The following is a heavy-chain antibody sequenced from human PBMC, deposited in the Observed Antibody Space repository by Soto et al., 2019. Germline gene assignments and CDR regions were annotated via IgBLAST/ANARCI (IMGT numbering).Heavy chain of an antibody. Sequence: SETLSLTCIVSGDSVSIGTYYWSWIRQPPGKGLEWIGYIYYRGSTNYNPSLKSRVTISIDTSRNQFSLKVNSVTAADTAVYYCARGLDYVGFDYWGQGTLVTVSS. CDR3: ARGLDYVGFDY. CDR1: GDSVSIGTYY. CDR2: IYYRGST. V-gene: IGHV4-61*01. J-gene: IGHJ4*02. D-gene: IGHD4-17*01.